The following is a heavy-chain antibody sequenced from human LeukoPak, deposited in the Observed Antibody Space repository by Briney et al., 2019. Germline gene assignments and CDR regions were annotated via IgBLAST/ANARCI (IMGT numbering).Heavy chain of an antibody. CDR1: GYIFSTYW. CDR3: ARRRTSGSNIDY. Sequence: GESLTISCEGSGYIFSTYWIGWVRQMRGKGLEWLGIIYPGDSDTRYSPSFQGQVTISADKSISNAYLQWSSLKASDTAMYYCARRRTSGSNIDYWGQGTLVTVSS. V-gene: IGHV5-51*03. CDR2: IYPGDSDT. J-gene: IGHJ4*02.